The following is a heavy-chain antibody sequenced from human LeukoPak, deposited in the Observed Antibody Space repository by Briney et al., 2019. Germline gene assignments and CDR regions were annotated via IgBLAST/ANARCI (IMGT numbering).Heavy chain of an antibody. Sequence: SVKVSCKASGGTFSSYAISWVRQAPGQGLEWMGGIIPIFGTANYAQKFQGRVTITTDESTSTAYMELSSLGSEDTAVYYCARDYEGHCSSTSCYTSWFDPWGQGTLVTVSS. J-gene: IGHJ5*02. CDR1: GGTFSSYA. V-gene: IGHV1-69*05. CDR2: IIPIFGTA. CDR3: ARDYEGHCSSTSCYTSWFDP. D-gene: IGHD2-2*02.